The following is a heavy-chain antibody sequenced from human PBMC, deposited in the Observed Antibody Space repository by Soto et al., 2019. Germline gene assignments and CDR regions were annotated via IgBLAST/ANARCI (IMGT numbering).Heavy chain of an antibody. Sequence: QVQLVQSGAEVKKPGASVQVSCKASGYTFTSYAIHWVRQAPGQRLEWMGWINAGNGNTKYSQKFQGRVIITRDTAAGTAYMELRSLRSEDTAVYYCATPIVAFYWGQGTLVTVSS. CDR2: INAGNGNT. D-gene: IGHD5-12*01. J-gene: IGHJ4*02. CDR1: GYTFTSYA. CDR3: ATPIVAFY. V-gene: IGHV1-3*01.